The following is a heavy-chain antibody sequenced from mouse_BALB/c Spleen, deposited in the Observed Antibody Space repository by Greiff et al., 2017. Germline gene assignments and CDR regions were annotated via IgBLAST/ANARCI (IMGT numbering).Heavy chain of an antibody. CDR3: ARGVDDYYAMDY. V-gene: IGHV7-3*02. J-gene: IGHJ4*01. CDR2: IRNKANGYTT. D-gene: IGHD1-3*01. CDR1: GFTFTDYY. Sequence: EVQLVESGGGLVQPGGSLRLSCATSGFTFTDYYMSWVRQPPGKALEWLGFIRNKANGYTTEYSASVKGRFTISRDNSQSILYLQMNTLRAEDSATYYCARGVDDYYAMDYWGQGTSVTVSS.